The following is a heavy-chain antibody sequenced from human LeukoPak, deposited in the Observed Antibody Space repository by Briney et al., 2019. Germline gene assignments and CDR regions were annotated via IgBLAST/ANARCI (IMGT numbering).Heavy chain of an antibody. CDR3: ARTSPVIPFDY. CDR1: GGSFSGYY. D-gene: IGHD2-21*01. V-gene: IGHV4-34*01. CDR2: INHSGST. Sequence: SETLSLTCAVYGGSFSGYYWSWIRQPPGKGLEWIGEINHSGSTNYNPSLKSRVTISVDTSKNQFSLKLSSVTAADTAVYYCARTSPVIPFDYWGQGTLVTVSS. J-gene: IGHJ4*02.